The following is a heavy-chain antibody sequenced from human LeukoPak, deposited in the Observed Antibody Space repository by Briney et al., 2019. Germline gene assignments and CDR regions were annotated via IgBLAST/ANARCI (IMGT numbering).Heavy chain of an antibody. CDR1: GGSISSGSYY. D-gene: IGHD2-2*01. CDR3: ASFRKPSSTSLGYYFDY. J-gene: IGHJ4*02. CDR2: IYTSGST. V-gene: IGHV4-61*02. Sequence: PSETLSLTCTVSGGSISSGSYYWSWIRQPAGKGLEWIGRIYTSGSTNYNPSPKSRVTISVDTSKNQFSLKLSSVTAADTAVYYCASFRKPSSTSLGYYFDYWGQGTLVTVSS.